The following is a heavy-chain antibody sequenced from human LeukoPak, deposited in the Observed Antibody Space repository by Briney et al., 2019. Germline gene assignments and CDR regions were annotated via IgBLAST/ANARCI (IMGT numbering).Heavy chain of an antibody. CDR2: IWYDGGNK. CDR1: GFTFSSYG. D-gene: IGHD5-12*01. Sequence: GTSLRLSCAASGFTFSSYGMHWVRQAPGKGLEWVAVIWYDGGNKLYGDSVKGRFTISRDNSKKTVYLQMNSLRVEDTAVYYCVRDPYEAYWGQGTLVTVSS. J-gene: IGHJ4*02. CDR3: VRDPYEAY. V-gene: IGHV3-33*01.